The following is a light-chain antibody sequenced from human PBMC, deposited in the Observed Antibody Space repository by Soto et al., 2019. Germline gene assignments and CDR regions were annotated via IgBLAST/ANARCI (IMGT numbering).Light chain of an antibody. CDR1: QRVSSTY. CDR2: DAS. Sequence: EIVLTQSPGTLSLSPGERATLSCRASQRVSSTYFAWYQQKPRQAPRLLIYDASTRATGIPASFSGSGSGTEFTLTISSLQSQDFAVYYCQQYYKWPLTFGGGTKVDI. V-gene: IGKV3-15*01. CDR3: QQYYKWPLT. J-gene: IGKJ4*01.